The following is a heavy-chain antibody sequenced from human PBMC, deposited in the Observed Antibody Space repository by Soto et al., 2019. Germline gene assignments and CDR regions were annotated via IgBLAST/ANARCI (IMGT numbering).Heavy chain of an antibody. Sequence: ESGGGLVQPGRSLRLSCAASGFTFDDYAMHWVRQGPGKGLEWVSSISWNSGNLGYADSVEGRFTISRDNAKNSLYLQMNSLRGEDTALYYCAKGASTTVFAFNDYWGQGTLVTVSS. J-gene: IGHJ4*02. CDR3: AKGASTTVFAFNDY. CDR1: GFTFDDYA. D-gene: IGHD4-17*01. CDR2: ISWNSGNL. V-gene: IGHV3-9*01.